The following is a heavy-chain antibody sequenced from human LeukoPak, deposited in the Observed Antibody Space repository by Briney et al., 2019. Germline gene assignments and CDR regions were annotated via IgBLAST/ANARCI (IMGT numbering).Heavy chain of an antibody. V-gene: IGHV1-3*01. CDR3: ARDSSGWPFDY. CDR2: INAGNGNT. D-gene: IGHD6-19*01. CDR1: GYTFTSYA. J-gene: IGHJ4*02. Sequence: ASVKVSCKASGYTFTSYAMHWVRQAPGQRLEWMGWINAGNGNTKYSQKFQGRVTITRDTSASTAYMELRSLRSDDTAVYYCARDSSGWPFDYWGQGTLVTVSS.